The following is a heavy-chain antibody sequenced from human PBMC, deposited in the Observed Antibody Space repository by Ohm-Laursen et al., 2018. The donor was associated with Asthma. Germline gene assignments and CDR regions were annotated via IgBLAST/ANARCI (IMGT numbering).Heavy chain of an antibody. CDR2: IVPRLGTP. J-gene: IGHJ4*02. V-gene: IGHV1-69*01. CDR1: GGSFRTYA. Sequence: SSVKVSCKASGGSFRTYAINWVRQAPGQGLEWMGGIVPRLGTPIYAQAFEGRVAITADESTSTVYMELTSLRSDDTAIYYCARDNWAAVAASWGQGTLVSVSS. CDR3: ARDNWAAVAAS. D-gene: IGHD6-19*01.